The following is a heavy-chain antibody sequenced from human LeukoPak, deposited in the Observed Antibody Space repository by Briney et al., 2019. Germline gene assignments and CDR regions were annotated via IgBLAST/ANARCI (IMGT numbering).Heavy chain of an antibody. J-gene: IGHJ4*02. D-gene: IGHD4/OR15-4a*01. CDR2: IKPDSGAT. CDR1: GYTFTVHY. Sequence: ASLKVSCTASGYTFTVHYLHWLRQAPGQGLECMGWIKPDSGATNFAQNFQGRVTMTSDTSINTAYMELSSLTSDDTAMYYCARDHDYGPDYWGQGTLVTVSA. V-gene: IGHV1-2*02. CDR3: ARDHDYGPDY.